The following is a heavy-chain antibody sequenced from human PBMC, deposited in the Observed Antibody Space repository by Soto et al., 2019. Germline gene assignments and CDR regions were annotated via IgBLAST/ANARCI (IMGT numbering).Heavy chain of an antibody. Sequence: QVQLQESGPGLVKPSGTLSLTCAVSSGSISTINWWSWVRQPPGKGLEWIGEIYHSGSTNYNPSLKSRVTTSVDKSKNQFSLKLSSVTAADTAVYYCARNPTSWGSAFDIWGQGTMVTVSS. J-gene: IGHJ3*02. V-gene: IGHV4-4*02. CDR2: IYHSGST. CDR3: ARNPTSWGSAFDI. D-gene: IGHD2-2*01. CDR1: SGSISTINW.